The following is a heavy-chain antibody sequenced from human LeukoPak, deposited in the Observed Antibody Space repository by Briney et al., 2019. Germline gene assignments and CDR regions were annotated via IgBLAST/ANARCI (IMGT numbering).Heavy chain of an antibody. V-gene: IGHV4-34*01. D-gene: IGHD5-18*01. CDR3: ARDSYATPFDY. CDR2: INHSGST. CDR1: GGSFSGYY. Sequence: SETLFLTCAAYGGSFSGYYWSWFRQPPGKGLEWIGEINHSGSTNYNPSLKSRVTISVDTSKNQFSLKLSSVTAADTAVYYCARDSYATPFDYWGQGTLVTVSS. J-gene: IGHJ4*02.